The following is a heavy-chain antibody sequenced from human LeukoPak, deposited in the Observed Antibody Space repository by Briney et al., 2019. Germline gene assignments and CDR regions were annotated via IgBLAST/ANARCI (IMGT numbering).Heavy chain of an antibody. CDR1: GYTFTAYY. J-gene: IGHJ4*02. CDR3: AREWNKYGSGSYFKL. Sequence: ASVEVSCKASGYTFTAYYLHWVRQAPGQGLEWMGWISTNSGSTNFAQKFKGRVTMTRDTSIATAYMDLTTLRSDDTAVYYCAREWNKYGSGSYFKLWGQGTLVTVSS. V-gene: IGHV1-2*02. D-gene: IGHD3-10*01. CDR2: ISTNSGST.